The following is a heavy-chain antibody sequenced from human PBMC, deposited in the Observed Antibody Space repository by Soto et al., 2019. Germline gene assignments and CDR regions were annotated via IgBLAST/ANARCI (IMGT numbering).Heavy chain of an antibody. CDR1: SGSISSSNW. V-gene: IGHV4-4*02. Sequence: QVQLQESGPGLVKPSGTLSLTCAVSSGSISSSNWWSWVRQPPGKGLEWIGEIYHSGSTNYNPSLKSRVTISVDKSNNQFSLKLSSVTAADTAVYYCARVQANTVYFYYYYMDVWGKGTTVTVSS. CDR2: IYHSGST. CDR3: ARVQANTVYFYYYYMDV. D-gene: IGHD4-17*01. J-gene: IGHJ6*03.